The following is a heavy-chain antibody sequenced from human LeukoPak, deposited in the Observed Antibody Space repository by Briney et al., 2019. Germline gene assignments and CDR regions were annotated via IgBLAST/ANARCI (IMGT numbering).Heavy chain of an antibody. CDR1: AYTFTGYY. V-gene: IGHV7-4-1*02. CDR3: ARIESHGSLGV. J-gene: IGHJ6*04. CDR2: INTNTGNP. Sequence: GASVKVSCKASAYTFTGYYVHWVRQAPGQGLEWMGWINTNTGNPKYAQGFTGRFVFSLDTSVSTAYLQISSLKAEDTAVYYCARIESHGSLGVWGNGTTVTVSS.